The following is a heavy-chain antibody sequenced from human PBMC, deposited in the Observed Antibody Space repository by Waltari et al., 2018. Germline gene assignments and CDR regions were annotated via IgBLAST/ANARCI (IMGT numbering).Heavy chain of an antibody. CDR3: ARGGASSKYFDY. J-gene: IGHJ4*02. CDR1: GGSIGNDY. Sequence: QVRLQESGPGLVKPSETLSLSCTVSGGSIGNDYWSWIRQPPGKGLEWIGFVYHAGSTNYNPYLKSRVTISVDTSKNQFSLKLKSVTAADTAVYYCARGGASSKYFDYWGQGTLVTVSS. D-gene: IGHD6-6*01. CDR2: VYHAGST. V-gene: IGHV4-59*01.